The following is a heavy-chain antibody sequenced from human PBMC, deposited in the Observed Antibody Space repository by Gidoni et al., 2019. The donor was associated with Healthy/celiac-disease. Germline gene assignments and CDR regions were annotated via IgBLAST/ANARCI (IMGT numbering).Heavy chain of an antibody. J-gene: IGHJ5*02. D-gene: IGHD3-3*01. Sequence: QLQLVQSGAEVKKPGASVKVSCTSSGYPFTGYYMHWVRPAPGQGLAWMGWIKTKSGGKNDAQKVQGRVTRTRDTSISTAYMELSRLRSDDTAVYYCARKNDVWSGRPFDPWGQGTLVTVSS. CDR1: GYPFTGYY. CDR3: ARKNDVWSGRPFDP. CDR2: IKTKSGGK. V-gene: IGHV1-2*02.